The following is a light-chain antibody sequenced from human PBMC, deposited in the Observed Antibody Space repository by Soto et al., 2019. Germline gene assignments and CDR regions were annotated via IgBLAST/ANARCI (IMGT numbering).Light chain of an antibody. CDR2: DVS. J-gene: IGLJ2*01. V-gene: IGLV2-14*01. Sequence: QSALTQPASVSGSPGQSITISCTGTSSDVGGYNYVSWYQQHPGKAPKLMIFDVSNRPSGVSNRFSASKSXXTASLTISGLQAEDEADYYCSSYTSSSTLVIFGGGTQLTVL. CDR1: SSDVGGYNY. CDR3: SSYTSSSTLVI.